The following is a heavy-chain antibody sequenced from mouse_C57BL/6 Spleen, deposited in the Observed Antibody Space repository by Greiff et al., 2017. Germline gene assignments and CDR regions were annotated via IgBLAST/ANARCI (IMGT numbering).Heavy chain of an antibody. D-gene: IGHD1-1*01. J-gene: IGHJ4*01. CDR3: ARLGGYYGSSNAMDY. Sequence: QVQLQQPGAELVKPGASVKLSCKASGYTFTSYWMQWVKQRPGQGLEWIGEIDPSDSYTNYNQKFKGKATLTVDTSSSTAYMQLSSLTSEDSAVYYCARLGGYYGSSNAMDYWGQGTSVTVSS. CDR1: GYTFTSYW. CDR2: IDPSDSYT. V-gene: IGHV1-50*01.